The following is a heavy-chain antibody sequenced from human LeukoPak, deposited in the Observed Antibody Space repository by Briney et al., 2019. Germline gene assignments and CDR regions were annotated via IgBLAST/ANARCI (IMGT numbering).Heavy chain of an antibody. J-gene: IGHJ4*02. CDR3: ARGPDSSAHYYFDY. CDR1: GYSISSGYY. V-gene: IGHV4-38-2*02. D-gene: IGHD3-22*01. Sequence: PSETLSLTCTVSGYSISSGYYWGWIRQPPGKGLEWIGSIYHSGSTYYNPSLKSRVTISVDTSKNQFSLKLSSVTAADTAVYYCARGPDSSAHYYFDYWGQGTLVTVSS. CDR2: IYHSGST.